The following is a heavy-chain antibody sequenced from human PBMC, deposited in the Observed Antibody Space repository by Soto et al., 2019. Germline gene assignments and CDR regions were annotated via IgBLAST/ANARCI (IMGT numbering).Heavy chain of an antibody. J-gene: IGHJ6*03. D-gene: IGHD3-10*01. CDR2: ISASGGNT. CDR1: GSTFSFYA. CDR3: ATWGVPYLYMDV. Sequence: EVQLLESGGGLVQPGGSLRLSCAASGSTFSFYAMSWVRQAPGKGLEWVSAISASGGNTYYVDSVKGRFTISRDNSKNTLYLQMNSRRVEDTAVYYCATWGVPYLYMDVWGKGTTVTVSS. V-gene: IGHV3-23*01.